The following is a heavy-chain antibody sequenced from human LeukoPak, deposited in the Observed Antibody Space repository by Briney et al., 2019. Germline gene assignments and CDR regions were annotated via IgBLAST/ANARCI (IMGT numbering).Heavy chain of an antibody. J-gene: IGHJ4*02. CDR3: ARVRRYNYDSSWDY. Sequence: PGGSLRLSCAASGFTFSDYYMSWIRQAPGKGLEWVSYISSSGSTIYYADSVKGRFTISRDNSKNTLYLQMNSLRAEDTAVYYCARVRRYNYDSSWDYWGQGTLVTVSS. D-gene: IGHD3-22*01. V-gene: IGHV3-11*04. CDR1: GFTFSDYY. CDR2: ISSSGSTI.